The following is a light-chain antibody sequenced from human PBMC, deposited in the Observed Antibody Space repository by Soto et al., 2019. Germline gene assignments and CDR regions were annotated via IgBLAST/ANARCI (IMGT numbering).Light chain of an antibody. Sequence: EIVLTQSPATLSLSPGERGTLSCRASQSISSSLAWYQQKPGQAPRLLIYDASNRATGIPARFSGSGSGTDFTLTISSLEPEDFAVYYCQQRFSLPRTFGQGTKVEIK. CDR2: DAS. J-gene: IGKJ1*01. V-gene: IGKV3-11*01. CDR3: QQRFSLPRT. CDR1: QSISSS.